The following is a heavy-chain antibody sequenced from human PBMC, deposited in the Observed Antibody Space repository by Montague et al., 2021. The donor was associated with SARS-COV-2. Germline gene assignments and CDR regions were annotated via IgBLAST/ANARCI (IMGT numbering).Heavy chain of an antibody. V-gene: IGHV4-59*02. CDR2: FNSIGIT. CDR1: GASVVSSD. D-gene: IGHD1-14*01. Sequence: SETLSLTCTVHGASVVSSDWGWIRQSPGKGLEWIGYFNSIGITNYNPSLKSRATISRDTSKNQFSLKVRSVTAADTAVYYCARETMTADAFDIWGQGTMVTVSS. J-gene: IGHJ3*02. CDR3: ARETMTADAFDI.